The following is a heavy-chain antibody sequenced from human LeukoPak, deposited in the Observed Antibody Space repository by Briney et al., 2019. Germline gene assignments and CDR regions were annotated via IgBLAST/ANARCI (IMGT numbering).Heavy chain of an antibody. J-gene: IGHJ4*02. CDR1: GFTFDDYG. Sequence: GGSLRLSCAASGFTFDDYGMSWVRQAPGKGLEWVSGINWNGGSTGYADSVKGRFTISRDNAKNSLYLQMNSLRAEDTAMYYCARDRNRISYYFDSSGRYFDYWGQGTLVTVSS. D-gene: IGHD3-22*01. V-gene: IGHV3-20*04. CDR3: ARDRNRISYYFDSSGRYFDY. CDR2: INWNGGST.